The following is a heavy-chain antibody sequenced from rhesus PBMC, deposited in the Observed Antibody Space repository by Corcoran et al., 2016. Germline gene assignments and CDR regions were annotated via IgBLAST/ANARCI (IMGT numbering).Heavy chain of an antibody. Sequence: QLQLQESGPGLVKPSETLSVTCAVSGGSISSSYWSWIRQAPGKGLELIGYIYGSGCSTNYNPSLKCRVTLSVDTSKNQLDLKLSSVTAADTAVYYCAGPYSSGWSFFDYWGQGVLVTVSS. CDR2: IYGSGCST. CDR1: GGSISSSY. J-gene: IGHJ4*01. D-gene: IGHD6S26*01. V-gene: IGHV4-169*01. CDR3: AGPYSSGWSFFDY.